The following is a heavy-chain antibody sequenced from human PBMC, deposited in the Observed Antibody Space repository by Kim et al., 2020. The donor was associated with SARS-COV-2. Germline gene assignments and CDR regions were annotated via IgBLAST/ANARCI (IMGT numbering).Heavy chain of an antibody. V-gene: IGHV3-21*01. CDR3: AGDKMVRGVIRWYVGL. J-gene: IGHJ2*01. Sequence: SVKGRFTISKDNAKTTLYLQMNSLRAEDPAVYYCAGDKMVRGVIRWYVGLWGRGTLVTVSS. D-gene: IGHD3-10*01.